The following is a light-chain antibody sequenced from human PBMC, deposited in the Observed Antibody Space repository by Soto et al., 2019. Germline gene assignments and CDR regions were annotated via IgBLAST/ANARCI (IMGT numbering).Light chain of an antibody. J-gene: IGLJ1*01. CDR3: TSYTSSSPYV. V-gene: IGLV2-14*01. CDR2: EVT. Sequence: QSALTQPASVSGSPGQSITISCTGTSSDVGGYHYVCWYQHHPGKAPKLMIYEVTTRPSGISNRFSGSKSGNTASLTISGLQAVDEADYYCTSYTSSSPYVFGTGTKVTVL. CDR1: SSDVGGYHY.